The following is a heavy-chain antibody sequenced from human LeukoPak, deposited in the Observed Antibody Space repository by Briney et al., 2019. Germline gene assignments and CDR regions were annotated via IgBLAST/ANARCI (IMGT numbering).Heavy chain of an antibody. J-gene: IGHJ4*02. Sequence: SETLSLTCTVSGGSISSYYWSWIRQPPGKGLEWIGSIYYSGSTYYNPSLKSRVTISVGTSKNQFSLKLSSVTAADTAVYYCARAVFRPRTGWALDYWGQGTLVTVSS. V-gene: IGHV4-39*07. D-gene: IGHD3/OR15-3a*01. CDR2: IYYSGST. CDR1: GGSISSYY. CDR3: ARAVFRPRTGWALDY.